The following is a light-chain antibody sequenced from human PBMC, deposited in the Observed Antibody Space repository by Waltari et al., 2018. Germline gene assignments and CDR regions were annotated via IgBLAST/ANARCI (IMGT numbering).Light chain of an antibody. CDR2: CAS. J-gene: IGKJ3*01. V-gene: IGKV3-11*01. CDR3: QQRSNWFT. CDR1: QSVGSY. Sequence: EIVLTQSPATLSLSPGERATLSCRASQSVGSYLVWYQQKPGQAPRLLIYCASNRATGIPARFSGSGSGTDFTLTISSLEPEDFAVYYCQQRSNWFTFGPGTKVDIK.